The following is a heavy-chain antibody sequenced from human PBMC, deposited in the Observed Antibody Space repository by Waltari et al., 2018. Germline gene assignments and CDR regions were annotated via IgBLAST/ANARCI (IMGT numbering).Heavy chain of an antibody. V-gene: IGHV4-34*01. D-gene: IGHD5-18*01. CDR3: ARGRWLRVNWFDP. CDR1: GGSFSGYY. Sequence: QVQLQQWGAGLLKPSETLSLTCAVYGGSFSGYYWSWIRQPPGKGLEWIGEINHSGSTNYNPSLKSRVTISVDTSKNQFSLKLSSVTAADTAVYYCARGRWLRVNWFDPWGQGTLVTVSS. CDR2: INHSGST. J-gene: IGHJ5*02.